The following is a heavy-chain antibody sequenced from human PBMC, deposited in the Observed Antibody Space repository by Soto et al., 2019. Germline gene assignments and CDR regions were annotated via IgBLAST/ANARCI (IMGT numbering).Heavy chain of an antibody. D-gene: IGHD4-17*01. CDR1: GFTFSSYA. Sequence: PGGSLRLSCAASGFTFSSYAMSWVRQAPGKGLEWVSAISGSGGSTYYADSVKGRSTISRDNSKNTLYLQMNSLRAEDTAVYYCAKDFISGDYRRCYWGQGTLVTVSS. CDR2: ISGSGGST. CDR3: AKDFISGDYRRCY. V-gene: IGHV3-23*01. J-gene: IGHJ4*02.